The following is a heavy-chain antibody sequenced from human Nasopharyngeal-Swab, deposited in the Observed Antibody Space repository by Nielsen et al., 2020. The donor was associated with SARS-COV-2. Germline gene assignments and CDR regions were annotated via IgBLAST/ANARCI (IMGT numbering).Heavy chain of an antibody. CDR3: AKGPGSYGDYVGVLYYDY. J-gene: IGHJ4*02. CDR2: ISGSGGST. V-gene: IGHV3-23*01. D-gene: IGHD4-17*01. CDR1: GFTFSSYA. Sequence: GESLKISCAASGFTFSSYAMSWVRQAPGKGLEWVSTISGSGGSTYYADSVKGRFTISRDNSKNTLYLQMNSLRAEDTVVYYCAKGPGSYGDYVGVLYYDYWGQGTLVTVSS.